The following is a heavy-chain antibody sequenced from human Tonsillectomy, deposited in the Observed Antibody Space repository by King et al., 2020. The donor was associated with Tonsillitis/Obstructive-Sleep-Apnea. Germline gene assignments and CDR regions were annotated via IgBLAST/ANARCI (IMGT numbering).Heavy chain of an antibody. Sequence: QLVQSGAEVKKPESSVKVSCKASGGTFSSYAISWVRQAPRQGLEWMGGIIPIFGRTNYAQKFQGRVTITADESTSTAYMELSSLRSEDTAVYFCARGTAGFSRSWFDYWGQGTLVTVSS. CDR1: GGTFSSYA. CDR3: ARGTAGFSRSWFDY. D-gene: IGHD3-3*02. J-gene: IGHJ5*01. CDR2: IIPIFGRT. V-gene: IGHV1-69*01.